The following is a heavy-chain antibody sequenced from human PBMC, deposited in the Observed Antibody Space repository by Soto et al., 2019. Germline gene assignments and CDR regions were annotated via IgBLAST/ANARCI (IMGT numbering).Heavy chain of an antibody. CDR1: GFTFSSYG. CDR3: ARDASFVVVTATPDY. CDR2: IWYDGSNK. J-gene: IGHJ4*02. Sequence: VGSLRLSCAASGFTFSSYGMHWVRQAPGKGLEWVAVIWYDGSNKYYADSVKGRFTISRDNSKNTLYLQMNSLRAEDTAVYYCARDASFVVVTATPDYWGQGTLVTVSS. V-gene: IGHV3-33*01. D-gene: IGHD2-21*02.